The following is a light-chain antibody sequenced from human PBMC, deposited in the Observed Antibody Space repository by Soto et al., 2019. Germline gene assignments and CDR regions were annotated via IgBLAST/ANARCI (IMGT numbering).Light chain of an antibody. Sequence: QYALTQPPSESGSPGQSVTISCTGTSSDVGSYNRVSWYQQPPGTAPKLMIYEVSNRPSGVPDRFSGSKSGNTASLTISGLQAEDEADYYCSSYTSSSTFVVFGGGTKLTVL. V-gene: IGLV2-18*02. CDR1: SSDVGSYNR. J-gene: IGLJ2*01. CDR2: EVS. CDR3: SSYTSSSTFVV.